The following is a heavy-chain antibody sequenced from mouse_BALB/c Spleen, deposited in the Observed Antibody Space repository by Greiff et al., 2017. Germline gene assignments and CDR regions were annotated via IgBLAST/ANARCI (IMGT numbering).Heavy chain of an antibody. V-gene: IGHV5-6*01. CDR3: ARHDGGNYAMDY. CDR2: ISSGGSYT. Sequence: VQLQQSGGDLVKPGGSLKLSCAASGFTFSSYGMSWVRQTPDKRLEWVATISSGGSYTYYPDSVKGRFTISRDNAKNTLYLQMSSLKSEDTAMYYCARHDGGNYAMDYWGQGTSVTVSS. D-gene: IGHD2-3*01. J-gene: IGHJ4*01. CDR1: GFTFSSYG.